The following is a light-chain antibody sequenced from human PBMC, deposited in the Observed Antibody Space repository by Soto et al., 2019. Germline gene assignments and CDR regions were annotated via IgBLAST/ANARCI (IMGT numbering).Light chain of an antibody. CDR1: QSISSSY. Sequence: EIVLTQSPGTLSLSPGERATLSCRTSQSISSSYIAWYLQKPGQTPRLLIYAASSRATGIPDRFSGSGSGTDFTLTITRREPEDFAVYYCQQHGTSPYTFGQGTKLEIK. CDR2: AAS. J-gene: IGKJ2*01. CDR3: QQHGTSPYT. V-gene: IGKV3-20*01.